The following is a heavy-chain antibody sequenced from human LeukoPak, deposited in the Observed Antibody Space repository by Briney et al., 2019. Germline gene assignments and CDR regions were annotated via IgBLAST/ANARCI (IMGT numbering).Heavy chain of an antibody. CDR3: AKSVSGLAPGDY. CDR1: GYTFSSNA. CDR2: ISGSGGST. D-gene: IGHD6-19*01. Sequence: GGSLRLSCAASGYTFSSNAMSWVRQAPGKGLEWVSAISGSGGSTYYADSVKGRFTISRDNSKNTLYLQMNSLRAEDTAVYYRAKSVSGLAPGDYWGQGTLVTVSS. V-gene: IGHV3-23*01. J-gene: IGHJ4*02.